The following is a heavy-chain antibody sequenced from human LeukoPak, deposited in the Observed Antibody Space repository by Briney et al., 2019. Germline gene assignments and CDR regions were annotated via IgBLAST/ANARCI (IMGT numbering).Heavy chain of an antibody. V-gene: IGHV3-48*02. Sequence: GGSLRLACAASGYTFSSYSMNWVRQAPGKGLEWVSYISSSSSTTYYADSVKGRFTISRDNAKNSVFLQMNILRDEDTAVYYCPRDYGYYGVYFDYWGQGTLVTVSS. CDR3: PRDYGYYGVYFDY. J-gene: IGHJ4*02. CDR1: GYTFSSYS. D-gene: IGHD4-17*01. CDR2: ISSSSSTT.